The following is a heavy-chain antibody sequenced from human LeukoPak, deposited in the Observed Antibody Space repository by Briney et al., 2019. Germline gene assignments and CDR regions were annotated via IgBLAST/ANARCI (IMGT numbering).Heavy chain of an antibody. Sequence: ASVKVSCKASGYTFTGYYMHWVRQAPGQGLEWMGWINPNSGGTDYAQKFQGRVTMTRDTSISTAYMELSRLRSDDTAVYYCARASFGELPFDYWGQGTLVTVSS. CDR2: INPNSGGT. D-gene: IGHD3-10*01. CDR1: GYTFTGYY. V-gene: IGHV1-2*02. J-gene: IGHJ4*02. CDR3: ARASFGELPFDY.